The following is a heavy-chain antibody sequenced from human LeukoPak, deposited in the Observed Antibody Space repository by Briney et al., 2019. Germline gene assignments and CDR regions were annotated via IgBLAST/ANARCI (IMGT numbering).Heavy chain of an antibody. J-gene: IGHJ4*02. D-gene: IGHD3-10*01. Sequence: SETLSLTCAVYGGSFSGYYWSWIRQPPGKGLEWIGEINHSGSTNYNPSLKSRVTISVDTSKNQFSLKLSSVTAADTAVYHCARRSGTMVRGVIFFDYWGQGTLVTVSS. V-gene: IGHV4-34*01. CDR3: ARRSGTMVRGVIFFDY. CDR2: INHSGST. CDR1: GGSFSGYY.